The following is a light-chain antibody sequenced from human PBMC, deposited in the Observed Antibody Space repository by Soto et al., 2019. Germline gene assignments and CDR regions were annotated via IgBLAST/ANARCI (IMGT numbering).Light chain of an antibody. CDR2: DAS. Sequence: EIVLTQSPATLSLSPGERATLSCTASQSVSSYFAWYQQKPGQAPSLLIYDASNRATGIQARFSGSGSGTDFTLTISSLEPEDFAVYYFQQRSNWPLTFGQATKVEIK. CDR3: QQRSNWPLT. J-gene: IGKJ1*01. CDR1: QSVSSY. V-gene: IGKV3-11*01.